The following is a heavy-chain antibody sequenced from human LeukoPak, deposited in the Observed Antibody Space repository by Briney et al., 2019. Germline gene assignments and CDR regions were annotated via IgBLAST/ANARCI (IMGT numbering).Heavy chain of an antibody. V-gene: IGHV3-11*03. CDR2: ISSGSSYT. D-gene: IGHD2/OR15-2a*01. CDR1: GFSFSDNY. CDR3: ATHAAQYSTFDY. Sequence: GGSLRLSCAASGFSFSDNYMSWIRQAPGKGLEWVSYISSGSSYTNYAGSVKGRFTISRDNAKNSLFLQMNSLRAEDTAVYYCATHAAQYSTFDYWGQGTLVTVSP. J-gene: IGHJ4*02.